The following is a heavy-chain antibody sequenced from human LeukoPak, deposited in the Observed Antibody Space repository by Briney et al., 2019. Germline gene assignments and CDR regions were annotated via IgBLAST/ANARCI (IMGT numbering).Heavy chain of an antibody. J-gene: IGHJ4*02. Sequence: SETLSLTCTVSGGSISSNSYYWGWIRQPPGKGLEWIGKIYYSGNTYFNPSLKSQVTISVDTSKNQFSLKLTSVTAADTAIYYCARYLRSSGTYYFDYWGQGTLVTVSS. CDR1: GGSISSNSYY. D-gene: IGHD3-22*01. CDR2: IYYSGNT. V-gene: IGHV4-39*01. CDR3: ARYLRSSGTYYFDY.